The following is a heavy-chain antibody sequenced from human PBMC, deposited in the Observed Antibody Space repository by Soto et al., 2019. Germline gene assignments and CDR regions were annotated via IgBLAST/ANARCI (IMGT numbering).Heavy chain of an antibody. CDR3: ALPPFPGGLDPVAYPVDY. V-gene: IGHV1-46*01. Sequence: QVQLVQSGAEVKKPGASVKVSCKASGYTFTDYYIHWVRQAPGQGLEWMGMINPSGGSTDYAQKFRGRVPRDRGTPPGTADMEANSLGSEDTAVYYWALPPFPGGLDPVAYPVDYGGQGTLVTVSS. CDR1: GYTFTDYY. CDR2: INPSGGST. J-gene: IGHJ4*02. D-gene: IGHD2-15*01.